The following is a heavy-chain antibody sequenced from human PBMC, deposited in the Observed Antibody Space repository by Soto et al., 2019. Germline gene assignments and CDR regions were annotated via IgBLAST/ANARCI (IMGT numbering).Heavy chain of an antibody. CDR3: ARDSDGDYSYFDY. Sequence: SETLSLTCTVSGGSISSYYWSWIRQPPGKGLEWIGYIYYSGSTNYNPSLKSRVTISVDTSKNQFSLKLSSVTAADTAVYYCARDSDGDYSYFDYWGQGTLVTVSS. CDR1: GGSISSYY. J-gene: IGHJ4*02. V-gene: IGHV4-59*01. D-gene: IGHD4-17*01. CDR2: IYYSGST.